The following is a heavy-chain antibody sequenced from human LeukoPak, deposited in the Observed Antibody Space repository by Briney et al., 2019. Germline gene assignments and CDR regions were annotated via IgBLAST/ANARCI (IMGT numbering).Heavy chain of an antibody. J-gene: IGHJ3*02. CDR2: IYYSGSS. Sequence: SETLSLTCTVSGGSISSGNYYWSWIRQPPGKGLEWIGYIYYSGSSYYNPSLKSRVTISVDTSKNQFSLKLSPVTAADTAVYYCARDRAAGYSYGFSPNLDAFDIWGQGTMVTVSS. V-gene: IGHV4-30-4*01. CDR3: ARDRAAGYSYGFSPNLDAFDI. D-gene: IGHD5-18*01. CDR1: GGSISSGNYY.